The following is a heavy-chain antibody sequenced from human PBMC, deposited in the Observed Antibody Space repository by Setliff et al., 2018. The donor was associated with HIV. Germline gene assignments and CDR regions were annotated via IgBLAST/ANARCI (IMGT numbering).Heavy chain of an antibody. J-gene: IGHJ5*02. CDR2: INEDGNEK. D-gene: IGHD3-10*01. CDR3: AALSLRTNTVYGVISTRFDP. V-gene: IGHV3-7*03. CDR1: GFAFTGFW. Sequence: SLKISCAASGFAFTGFWMSWARQAPGKGLEWVANINEDGNEKYYEGSVKGRFTISRDNAKNSLYLQMNSLRGDDTAVYYCAALSLRTNTVYGVISTRFDPWGRGTLVTVSS.